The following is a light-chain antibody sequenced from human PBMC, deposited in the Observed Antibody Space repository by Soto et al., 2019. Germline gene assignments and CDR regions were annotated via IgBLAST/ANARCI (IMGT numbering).Light chain of an antibody. Sequence: QSVLTQPPSVSGAPGQRFAISCTGSSSNIGAEYDVHWYQQLPGTAPKRLIYGDNNLPSGVPDRFSGSKSGTSASLAITGLQPDDEADYYFQSYDSSLTTFVFVTGTKVTVI. V-gene: IGLV1-40*01. J-gene: IGLJ1*01. CDR3: QSYDSSLTTFV. CDR2: GDN. CDR1: SSNIGAEYD.